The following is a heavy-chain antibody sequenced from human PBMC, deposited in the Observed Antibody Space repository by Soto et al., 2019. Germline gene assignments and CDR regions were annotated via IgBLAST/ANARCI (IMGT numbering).Heavy chain of an antibody. J-gene: IGHJ3*02. D-gene: IGHD3-10*01. CDR1: GYTFTSYG. CDR3: ARAPSYYGSGTFDI. V-gene: IGHV1-18*01. CDR2: ISAYNGNT. Sequence: ASVKVSCKASGYTFTSYGISWVRQAPGQGLEWMGWISAYNGNTSYAQKLQGRVTMTTDTSTSTAYMELRSLRSDDTAVYYCARAPSYYGSGTFDIWGQGTMVTV.